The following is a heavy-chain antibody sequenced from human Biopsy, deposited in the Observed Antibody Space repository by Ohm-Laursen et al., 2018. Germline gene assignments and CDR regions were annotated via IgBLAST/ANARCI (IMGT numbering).Heavy chain of an antibody. V-gene: IGHV4-34*10. D-gene: IGHD6-13*01. CDR3: ARGVFVARYIAAWYGLAAYPKRNRFEYRGLDV. CDR1: TGSFNEYS. J-gene: IGHJ6*02. CDR2: INNSGNN. Sequence: SVTLSLTCAVSTGSFNEYSWTWIRRSPGKGLVWIGDINNSGNNNYNPSLKSRVTISVDTSKYQFYLKLTSVTAADTGHYFRARGVFVARYIAAWYGLAAYPKRNRFEYRGLDVWGQGTTVIVSS.